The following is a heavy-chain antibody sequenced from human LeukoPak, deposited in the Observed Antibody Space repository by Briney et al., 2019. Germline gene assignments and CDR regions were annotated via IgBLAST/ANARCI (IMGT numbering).Heavy chain of an antibody. J-gene: IGHJ6*03. CDR3: ARRRRDGSGSYYNRYYYYYYMDV. Sequence: SETLSLTCAVYGGSFSGYYWSWIRQPPGKGLEWIGEINHSGSTNYDPSLKSRVTISVDTSKNQFSLKLSSVTAADTAVYYCARRRRDGSGSYYNRYYYYYYMDVWGKGTTVTISS. CDR2: INHSGST. V-gene: IGHV4-34*01. D-gene: IGHD3-10*01. CDR1: GGSFSGYY.